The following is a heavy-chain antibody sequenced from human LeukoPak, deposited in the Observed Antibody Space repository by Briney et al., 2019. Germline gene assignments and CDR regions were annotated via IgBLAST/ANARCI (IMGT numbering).Heavy chain of an antibody. D-gene: IGHD2-21*02. J-gene: IGHJ4*02. V-gene: IGHV1-18*01. CDR2: ISVDNGDT. CDR3: ARANCAGDCYLKH. Sequence: ASVKLSCKTSGSTFANYAITWVRQPPGQGLEYMGLISVDNGDTNDAQMLQCRVTMTTDTSTNTAYMELRGLRSDDTAVYYCARANCAGDCYLKHWGQGTLVTVSS. CDR1: GSTFANYA.